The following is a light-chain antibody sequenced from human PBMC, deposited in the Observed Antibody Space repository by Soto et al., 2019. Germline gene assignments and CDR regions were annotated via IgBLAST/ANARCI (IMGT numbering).Light chain of an antibody. CDR3: IQDYNYPLT. CDR1: QGISSY. V-gene: IGKV1-8*01. CDR2: AAS. J-gene: IGKJ4*01. Sequence: AIRMTQSPSSLSATTGDRVTITCRASQGISSYLAWYQQKPGKAPKLLIYAASTLQSGVPSGFSGSGSGTDFTLTISSLQPEDFATYYCIQDYNYPLTFGGGTKVDIK.